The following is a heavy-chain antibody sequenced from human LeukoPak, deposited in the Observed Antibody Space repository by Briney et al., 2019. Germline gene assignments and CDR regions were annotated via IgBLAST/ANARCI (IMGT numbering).Heavy chain of an antibody. Sequence: GGSLRLSCAASGFTFSSYWMNWVRQAPGKGLEWVSAISGSGGSTYYANSVKGRFTISRDNSKTTLYLQMNSLRAEDTAIYYCASRPGVDFDYWGQGTLVTVSS. CDR2: ISGSGGST. CDR1: GFTFSSYW. CDR3: ASRPGVDFDY. D-gene: IGHD1-14*01. J-gene: IGHJ4*02. V-gene: IGHV3-23*01.